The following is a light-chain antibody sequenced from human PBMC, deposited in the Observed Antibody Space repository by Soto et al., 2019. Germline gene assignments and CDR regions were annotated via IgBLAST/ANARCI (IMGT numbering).Light chain of an antibody. CDR2: DAS. J-gene: IGKJ2*01. CDR1: QSISHY. Sequence: DIQMTQSPSSLSASVGDRVTITCRASQSISHYLAWYQQKPGKAPKLLIYDASTLQDGIASRFSGSGSVTKVTLIISILQPDDFAPYYCQQYKSDSSVGQGTKVVIK. CDR3: QQYKSDSS. V-gene: IGKV1-5*01.